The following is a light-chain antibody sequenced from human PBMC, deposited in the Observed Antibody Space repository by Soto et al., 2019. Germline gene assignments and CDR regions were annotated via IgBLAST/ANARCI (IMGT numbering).Light chain of an antibody. CDR1: QTISSW. V-gene: IGKV1-5*03. Sequence: IHITRSASTLSESGVDRVAITCLASQTISSWLAWYQQKPGKAPKLLIYKASTLKIGVPSRFSGSGSGTEFTLTISSLEPEDFAVYYCQQRSNWPKTFGQGTKVDIK. CDR2: KAS. CDR3: QQRSNWPKT. J-gene: IGKJ1*01.